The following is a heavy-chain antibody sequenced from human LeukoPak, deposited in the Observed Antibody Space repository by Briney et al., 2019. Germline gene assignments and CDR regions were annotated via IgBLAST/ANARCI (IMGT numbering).Heavy chain of an antibody. V-gene: IGHV3-23*01. CDR1: GVTFNNYA. J-gene: IGHJ4*02. CDR2: IGGSGAGT. Sequence: GGSLRLSCVASGVTFNNYAMCWVRQAPGKGLECVSTIGGSGAGTYYADSVKGRFTISRDNSKNTLYLQMNSLRAEDTAVYYCANRYCTSSSCSRTLENWGQGTLVTVSS. CDR3: ANRYCTSSSCSRTLEN. D-gene: IGHD2-2*01.